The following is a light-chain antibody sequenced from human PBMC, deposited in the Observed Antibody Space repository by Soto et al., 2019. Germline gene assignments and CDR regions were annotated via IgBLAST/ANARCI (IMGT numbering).Light chain of an antibody. Sequence: EVVLTQSPDTLSLSPGERATLSCRASQTVSSSHLGWYQQKPGQAPRLLIYGTSNRATGIPERFSGSGSGTDFTLTISRLEPEDFAVYYCQQYGSSVTFGQGTKVEIK. CDR2: GTS. CDR1: QTVSSSH. V-gene: IGKV3-20*01. CDR3: QQYGSSVT. J-gene: IGKJ1*01.